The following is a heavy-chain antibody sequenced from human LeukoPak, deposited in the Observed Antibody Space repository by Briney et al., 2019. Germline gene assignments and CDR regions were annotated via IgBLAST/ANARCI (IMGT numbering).Heavy chain of an antibody. V-gene: IGHV3-30*18. J-gene: IGHJ3*02. D-gene: IGHD2-21*01. CDR2: ISYDGSNK. CDR1: GFTFSSYG. CDR3: ANGIEGAVIDAFDI. Sequence: GGSLRLSCAASGFTFSSYGMHWVRQAPGKGLEWVAVISYDGSNKYYADSVKGRFTISRDNSKNTLYLQMNSPRAEDTAVYYCANGIEGAVIDAFDIWGQGTMVTVSS.